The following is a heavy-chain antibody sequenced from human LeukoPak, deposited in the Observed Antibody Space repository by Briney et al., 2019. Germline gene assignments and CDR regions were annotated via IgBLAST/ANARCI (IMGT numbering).Heavy chain of an antibody. CDR1: GFTFSSYA. CDR3: ATLTTVRDY. Sequence: GGSLRLSCAASGFTFSSYAMHWVRQAPGKGLEWVAVISYDGSNKYYADSVKGRFTISRDNSKNTLYLQVNSLRAEDTAVYYCATLTTVRDYWGQGTLVTVSS. V-gene: IGHV3-30-3*01. CDR2: ISYDGSNK. D-gene: IGHD4-17*01. J-gene: IGHJ4*02.